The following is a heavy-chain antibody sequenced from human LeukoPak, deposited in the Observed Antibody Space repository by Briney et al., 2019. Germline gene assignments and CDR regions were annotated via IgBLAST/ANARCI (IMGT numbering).Heavy chain of an antibody. D-gene: IGHD6-13*01. V-gene: IGHV3-48*03. CDR1: GFTFSSFE. CDR3: ARVGYSSTWVFDY. Sequence: GGSLRLSCTASGFTFSSFEMNWVRQAPGKGLEWVSHITSSGSARYYADSVKGRFTISRDNAKNSLYLQMNSLRAEDTAVYYCARVGYSSTWVFDYWGQGTLATVSS. CDR2: ITSSGSAR. J-gene: IGHJ4*02.